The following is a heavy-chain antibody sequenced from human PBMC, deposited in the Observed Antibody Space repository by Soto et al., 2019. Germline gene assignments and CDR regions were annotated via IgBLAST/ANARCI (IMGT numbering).Heavy chain of an antibody. J-gene: IGHJ4*02. CDR3: ARDARGPGFDY. CDR1: GFTFRDHY. D-gene: IGHD3-10*01. CDR2: ISSSGSTI. V-gene: IGHV3-11*01. Sequence: GGPLKLSCAPSGFTFRDHYMSGIRQAPGKGLEWVSYISSSGSTIYYADSVKGRFTISRDNAKNSLYLQMNSLRAEDTAVYYCARDARGPGFDYWGQGTLVTVSS.